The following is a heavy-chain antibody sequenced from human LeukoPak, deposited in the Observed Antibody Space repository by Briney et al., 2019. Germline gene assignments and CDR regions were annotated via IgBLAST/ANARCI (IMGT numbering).Heavy chain of an antibody. CDR3: ARDCSGGSCSSDKYYFYALEV. D-gene: IGHD2-15*01. V-gene: IGHV1-18*01. Sequence: ASVKVSCKASGYTFITYGISWVRQAPGQGLEWLGWISPYSGDTKNAQKVQDRLILTTDTPTSTAYLELRSLRSDDTAQYFCARDCSGGSCSSDKYYFYALEVWGQGTAVTVSS. CDR1: GYTFITYG. J-gene: IGHJ6*02. CDR2: ISPYSGDT.